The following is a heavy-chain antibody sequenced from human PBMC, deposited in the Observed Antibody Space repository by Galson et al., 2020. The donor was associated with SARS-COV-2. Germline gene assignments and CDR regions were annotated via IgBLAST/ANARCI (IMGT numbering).Heavy chain of an antibody. V-gene: IGHV3-21*01. Sequence: GGSLRLSCAASGFTFSSYSMNWVRQAPGKGLEWVSSISSSSSYIYYADSVKGRFTISRDNAKNSLYLQMNSLRAEDTAVYYCARPIRFLEWLLWVGEPFPHSVYYYYGMDVWGQGTTVTVSS. CDR2: ISSSSSYI. CDR3: ARPIRFLEWLLWVGEPFPHSVYYYYGMDV. J-gene: IGHJ6*02. CDR1: GFTFSSYS. D-gene: IGHD3-3*01.